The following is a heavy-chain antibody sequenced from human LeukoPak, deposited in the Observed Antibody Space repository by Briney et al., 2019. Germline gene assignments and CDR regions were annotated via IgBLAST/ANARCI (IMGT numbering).Heavy chain of an antibody. Sequence: SETLSLTCTVSGGSISSSSYYWGWIRQPPGKGLEWIGSIYYSGSTYYNPSLKSRVTISVDTSKNRFSLKLSSVTAADTAVYYCARHAGYSSGWYEGDWFDPWAQGTLVTVSS. CDR3: ARHAGYSSGWYEGDWFDP. J-gene: IGHJ5*02. D-gene: IGHD6-19*01. CDR2: IYYSGST. CDR1: GGSISSSSYY. V-gene: IGHV4-39*01.